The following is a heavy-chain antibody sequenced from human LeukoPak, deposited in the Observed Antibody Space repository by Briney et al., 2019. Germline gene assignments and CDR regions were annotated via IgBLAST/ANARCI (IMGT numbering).Heavy chain of an antibody. Sequence: ASVKVSCKASGGTFSSYAISWVRQAAGQWLEWMGWMNPNSGNTGYAQKFQGRVTMTRNTSISTAYMELSSLRSEDTAVYYCARDSSQWVAGTYWFDPWGQGTLVTVSS. CDR3: ARDSSQWVAGTYWFDP. J-gene: IGHJ5*02. CDR2: MNPNSGNT. D-gene: IGHD6-19*01. V-gene: IGHV1-8*02. CDR1: GGTFSSYA.